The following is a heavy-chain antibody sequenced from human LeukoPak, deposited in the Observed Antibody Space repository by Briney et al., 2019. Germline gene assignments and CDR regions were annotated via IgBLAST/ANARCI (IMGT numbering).Heavy chain of an antibody. CDR2: INPSGGST. CDR1: GYTFTSYY. CDR3: ARIHYYYDSSGYLDAFDI. J-gene: IGHJ3*02. Sequence: ASVKVSCKASGYTFTSYYMHWVRQAPGQGLEWMGIINPSGGSTSYAQKFQGRVTMTRDTSTSTVYMELSSLRSEDTAVYYCARIHYYYDSSGYLDAFDIWGQGTMVTVSS. D-gene: IGHD3-22*01. V-gene: IGHV1-46*01.